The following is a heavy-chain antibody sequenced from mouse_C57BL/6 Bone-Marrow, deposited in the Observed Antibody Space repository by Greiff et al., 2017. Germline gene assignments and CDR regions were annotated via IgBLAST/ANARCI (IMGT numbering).Heavy chain of an antibody. D-gene: IGHD1-1*01. V-gene: IGHV1-64*01. J-gene: IGHJ3*01. CDR3: ARSPSIDYYGSWAWFAY. Sequence: QVQLQQPGAELVKPGASVKLSCKASGYTFTSYWMHWVKQRPGQGLEWIGMIHPNSGSTNYNEKFKSKATLTVDKSSSTASMQLSSLTSKDSAVYYCARSPSIDYYGSWAWFAYWGQGTLVTVSA. CDR2: IHPNSGST. CDR1: GYTFTSYW.